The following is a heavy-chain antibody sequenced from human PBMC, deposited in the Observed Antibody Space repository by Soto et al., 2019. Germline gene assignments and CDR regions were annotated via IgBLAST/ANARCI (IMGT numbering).Heavy chain of an antibody. D-gene: IGHD2-2*01. V-gene: IGHV1-2*02. CDR3: AREENCSSTSCYFLYYYYGMDV. CDR1: GYTFTGYY. J-gene: IGHJ6*02. CDR2: INPNSGGT. Sequence: ASVKVSCKASGYTFTGYYMHWVRQAPGQGLEWMGWINPNSGGTNYAQKFQGRVTMTRDTSISTAYMELSRLRSDDTAVYYCAREENCSSTSCYFLYYYYGMDVWGRGTTVTVS.